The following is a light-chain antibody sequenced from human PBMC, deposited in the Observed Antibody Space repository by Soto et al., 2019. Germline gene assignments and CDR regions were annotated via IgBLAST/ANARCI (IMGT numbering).Light chain of an antibody. J-gene: IGKJ2*01. CDR2: GAS. CDR3: QQYNTWNT. V-gene: IGKV3-15*01. Sequence: EIVMTQSPATLSVSPGERATLSCRASQSVSSNLAWYQQKPGQAPRLLIYGASPRATGIPARFSGSGSGTEFTLTISSLQSEAFAVYYCQQYNTWNTFGQGTKLEIK. CDR1: QSVSSN.